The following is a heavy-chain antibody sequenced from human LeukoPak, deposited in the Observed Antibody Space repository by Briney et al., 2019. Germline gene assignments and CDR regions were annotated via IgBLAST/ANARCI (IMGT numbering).Heavy chain of an antibody. V-gene: IGHV5-51*01. J-gene: IGHJ1*01. CDR3: ARGFGSTWLEY. CDR2: IYPGDSDT. Sequence: GESLKISCKGSGYTFTNYWIGWVRQMPGKGLEWMGIIYPGDSDTRYSPSFQGQVTISADKSLTTAYLQWSSLKASDTAMYYCARGFGSTWLEYWGQGTLVTVSS. CDR1: GYTFTNYW. D-gene: IGHD6-13*01.